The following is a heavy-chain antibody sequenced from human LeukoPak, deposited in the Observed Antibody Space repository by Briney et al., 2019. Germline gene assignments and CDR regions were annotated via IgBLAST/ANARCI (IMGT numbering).Heavy chain of an antibody. CDR3: ARSWQWFYDY. J-gene: IGHJ4*02. CDR2: IHYSGST. V-gene: IGHV4-39*07. D-gene: IGHD3-22*01. Sequence: SETLSLTCTVSGGSISSSSYYWGWIRQPPGKGLEWIGSIHYSGSTNYNPSLKSRVTISVDTSKNQFSLKLSSVTAADTAVYYCARSWQWFYDYWGQGTLVTVSS. CDR1: GGSISSSSYY.